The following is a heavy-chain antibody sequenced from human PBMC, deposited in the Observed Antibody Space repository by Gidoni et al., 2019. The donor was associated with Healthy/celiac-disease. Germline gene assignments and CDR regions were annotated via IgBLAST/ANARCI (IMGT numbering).Heavy chain of an antibody. V-gene: IGHV3-30*03. CDR3: ARDFKYSGNDY. Sequence: VQLVESGGGVVQPGRSLRLSCAASGFTFSSYGMHWVRQAPGKGLEWVAVISYDGSNKYYADSVKGRFTISRDNSKNTLYLQMNSLRAEDTAVYYCARDFKYSGNDYWGQGTLVTVSS. D-gene: IGHD1-26*01. CDR2: ISYDGSNK. J-gene: IGHJ4*02. CDR1: GFTFSSYG.